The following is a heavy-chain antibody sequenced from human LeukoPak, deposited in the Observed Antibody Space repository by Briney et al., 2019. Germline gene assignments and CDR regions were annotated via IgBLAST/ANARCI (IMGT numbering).Heavy chain of an antibody. J-gene: IGHJ4*02. V-gene: IGHV3-66*01. CDR1: GFTVTSNH. CDR3: ARDSSSYYFDY. D-gene: IGHD6-6*01. CDR2: IYTGGTT. Sequence: GRSPRPSCAASGFTVTSNHMTWVRQAPGKGLEWVSIIYTGGTTHYADSLKDRFTISRDDSINTLYLQMNSLRAEDTAVYYCARDSSSYYFDYWGQGTLVTVSS.